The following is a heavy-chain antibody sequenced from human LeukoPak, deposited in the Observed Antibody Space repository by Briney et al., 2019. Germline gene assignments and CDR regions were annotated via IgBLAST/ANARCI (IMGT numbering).Heavy chain of an antibody. CDR1: GGSISSSSYY. J-gene: IGHJ4*02. V-gene: IGHV4-39*07. CDR2: IYYSGST. Sequence: PSETLSLTCTVSGGSISSSSYYWGWIRQPPGKGLGWIGSIYYSGSTYYNPSLKSRVTISVDTSKNQFSLKLSSVTAADTAVYYCVRDVGWLQDMWGQGTLVTVSS. CDR3: VRDVGWLQDM. D-gene: IGHD5-24*01.